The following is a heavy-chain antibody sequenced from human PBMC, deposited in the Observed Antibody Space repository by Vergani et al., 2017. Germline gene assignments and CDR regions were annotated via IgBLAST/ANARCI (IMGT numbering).Heavy chain of an antibody. CDR3: ARLTGYCSGGSCYPNWFDP. Sequence: EVQLVESGGGLIKPGGSLRLSCAASGFTFSNAWMSWVRQAPGKGLEWVANIKQDGSEKYYVDAVKGRFTISRDNAKNALYLQMNSLRAEDTAVYYCARLTGYCSGGSCYPNWFDPWGQGTLVTVSS. V-gene: IGHV3-7*01. CDR2: IKQDGSEK. J-gene: IGHJ5*02. D-gene: IGHD2-15*01. CDR1: GFTFSNAW.